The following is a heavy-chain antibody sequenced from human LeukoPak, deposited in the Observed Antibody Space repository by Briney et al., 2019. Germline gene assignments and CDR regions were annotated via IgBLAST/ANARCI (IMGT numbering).Heavy chain of an antibody. CDR2: LYYSGST. Sequence: SETLSLTCAVYGGSFSGYYWSWIRQPPGKGLEWIGYLYYSGSTNYNPSLKSRVTISVDTSKNQFSLKLSSVTAADTAVYYCARGKVATVFDYWGQGTLVTVSS. CDR3: ARGKVATVFDY. J-gene: IGHJ4*02. CDR1: GGSFSGYY. D-gene: IGHD5-12*01. V-gene: IGHV4-59*01.